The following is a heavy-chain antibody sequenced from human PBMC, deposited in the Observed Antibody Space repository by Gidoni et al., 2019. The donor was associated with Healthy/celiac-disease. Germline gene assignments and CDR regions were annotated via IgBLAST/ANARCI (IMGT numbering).Heavy chain of an antibody. CDR3: ARGDDFSSHAFDI. J-gene: IGHJ3*02. CDR2: IYHSGST. Sequence: QLQLQESVSGLVKPSQTLSLTCAVSGGSISSGGYSWSWIRQPPGKGLEWIGYIYHSGSTYYNPSLKSRVTISVDRSKNQFSLKLSSVTAADTAVYYCARGDDFSSHAFDIWGQGTMVTVSS. V-gene: IGHV4-30-2*01. CDR1: GGSISSGGYS. D-gene: IGHD3-3*01.